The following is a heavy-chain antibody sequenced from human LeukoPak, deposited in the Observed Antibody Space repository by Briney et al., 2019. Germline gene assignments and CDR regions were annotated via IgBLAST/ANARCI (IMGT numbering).Heavy chain of an antibody. V-gene: IGHV1-69*01. CDR3: ALRAGDYYGSPY. D-gene: IGHD3-10*01. CDR1: GGTFTSYA. CDR2: IIPIFGTA. J-gene: IGHJ4*02. Sequence: GSSVKVSCKASGGTFTSYAISWVRQAPRQGLEWMGGIIPIFGTANYAQKFQGRVTITADESTSTAYMELSSLRSEDTAVYYCALRAGDYYGSPYWGQGTLVTVSS.